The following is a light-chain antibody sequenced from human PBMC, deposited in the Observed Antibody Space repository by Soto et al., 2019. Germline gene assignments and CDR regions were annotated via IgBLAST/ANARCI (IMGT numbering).Light chain of an antibody. CDR3: QQYNNWLGIT. J-gene: IGKJ5*01. V-gene: IGKV1-27*01. CDR1: QGISNY. CDR2: AAS. Sequence: IPVAQSPSLPSASVGDRVTLTCRASQGISNYLAWYQQKPGKVPKLLIYAASTLQSGVPSRFSGSGSGTDFTLTISSLQSEDFAVYYCQQYNNWLGITFGQGTRLEIK.